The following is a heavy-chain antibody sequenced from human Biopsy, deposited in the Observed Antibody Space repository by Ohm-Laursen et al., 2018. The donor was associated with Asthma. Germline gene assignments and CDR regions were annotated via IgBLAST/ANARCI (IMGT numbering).Heavy chain of an antibody. J-gene: IGHJ3*02. CDR2: INAGNGNT. Sequence: ESSVKVSCKASGYTFINYAIHWVRQAPGQRLEWMGWINAGNGNTKYSQKFQGRVTITRDTSASTAYMDLSSLRSEDTAVYYCARTYYDFLTGQVNDAFDIWGQGTVVTVSS. CDR3: ARTYYDFLTGQVNDAFDI. D-gene: IGHD3-9*01. V-gene: IGHV1-3*01. CDR1: GYTFINYA.